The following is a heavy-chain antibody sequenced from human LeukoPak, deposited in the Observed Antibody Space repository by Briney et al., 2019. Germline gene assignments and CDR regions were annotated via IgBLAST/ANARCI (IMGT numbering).Heavy chain of an antibody. Sequence: GGSLRLSCAASGFTFSTYAMSWVRQAPGKGLEWVSSISGGGLRTYYADSVKGRFTISRDNSKNTLYLQMNSLRAEDTAVYYCAKVAGGYYFYFDYWGQGTLVTVSA. D-gene: IGHD3-22*01. V-gene: IGHV3-23*01. CDR2: ISGGGLRT. J-gene: IGHJ4*02. CDR3: AKVAGGYYFYFDY. CDR1: GFTFSTYA.